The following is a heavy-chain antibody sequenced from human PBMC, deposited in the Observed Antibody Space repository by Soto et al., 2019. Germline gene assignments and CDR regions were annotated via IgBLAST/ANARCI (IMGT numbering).Heavy chain of an antibody. Sequence: ASVKVSCKASGYLFTAYSMHWVRLAPGQGLEWMGVVNPSGGSTKYAQNFQGRVTMTRDTSTTTIYMELSSLRSDDTAIYYCAREENCSGGTCYSEYFHRWGQGTLVTVS. D-gene: IGHD2-15*01. CDR2: VNPSGGST. J-gene: IGHJ1*01. CDR3: AREENCSGGTCYSEYFHR. V-gene: IGHV1-46*01. CDR1: GYLFTAYS.